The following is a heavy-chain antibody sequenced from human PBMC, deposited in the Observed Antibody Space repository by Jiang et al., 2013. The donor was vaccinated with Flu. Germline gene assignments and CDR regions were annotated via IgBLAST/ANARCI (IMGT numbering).Heavy chain of an antibody. CDR2: INPYTGGT. D-gene: IGHD3-10*01. CDR3: ARTVGEGVFTMAADY. J-gene: IGHJ4*02. V-gene: IGHV1-2*02. Sequence: QSGAEVKKPGASVRISCETSGYMFISYYIHWVRQAPGQGLEYMGWINPYTGGTNYTQNFQGRVSMTRDTSVTTAYMLLTRLRSDDTAVYYCARTVGEGVFTMAADYWGQGTLVTVSS. CDR1: GYMFISYY.